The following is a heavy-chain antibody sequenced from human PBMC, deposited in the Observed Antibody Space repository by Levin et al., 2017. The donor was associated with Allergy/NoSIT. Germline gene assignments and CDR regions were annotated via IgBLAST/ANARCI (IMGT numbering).Heavy chain of an antibody. D-gene: IGHD3-22*01. Sequence: GGSLRLSCTASGFIFKNYAMSWVRQAPGKSLEWVSSISGRDIGTYYPDSLKGRFTISRDNSKNLVYLQLNGLTAEDTATYYCAKEDSGGYSGYESWGQGTLVTVSS. CDR2: ISGRDIGT. CDR3: AKEDSGGYSGYES. CDR1: GFIFKNYA. J-gene: IGHJ4*02. V-gene: IGHV3-23*01.